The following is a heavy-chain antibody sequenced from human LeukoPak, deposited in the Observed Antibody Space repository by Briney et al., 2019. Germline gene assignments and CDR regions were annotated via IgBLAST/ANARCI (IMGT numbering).Heavy chain of an antibody. Sequence: GSLRLSCGASNFPFSSYAMSWVRQAPGKGLEWVSVIYSGGSTYYADSVKGRFTISRDNSKNTLYLQMNSLRAEDTAVYYCARGASGYSLDFDYWGQGTLVTVSS. CDR1: NFPFSSYA. CDR2: IYSGGST. D-gene: IGHD3-22*01. CDR3: ARGASGYSLDFDY. V-gene: IGHV3-66*01. J-gene: IGHJ4*02.